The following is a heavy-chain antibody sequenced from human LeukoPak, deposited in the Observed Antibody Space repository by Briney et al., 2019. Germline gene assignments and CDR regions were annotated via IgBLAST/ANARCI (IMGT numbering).Heavy chain of an antibody. CDR3: ASNRVDTAMVPPDY. CDR1: GGTFSSYA. Sequence: SVKVSCKASGGTFSSYAISWVRQAPGQGLEWMGRIIPILGIANYAQKFQGRVTITADKSTSTAYMELSSLRSEDTAVYYCASNRVDTAMVPPDYWGQGTLVTVSS. D-gene: IGHD5-18*01. CDR2: IIPILGIA. V-gene: IGHV1-69*04. J-gene: IGHJ4*02.